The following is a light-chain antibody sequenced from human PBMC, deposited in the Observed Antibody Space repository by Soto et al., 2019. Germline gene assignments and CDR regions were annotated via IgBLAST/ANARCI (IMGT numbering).Light chain of an antibody. CDR2: AAS. CDR3: QQYYSYPIT. J-gene: IGKJ5*01. CDR1: QSVSSN. V-gene: IGKV3-15*01. Sequence: EILMSPSPSTLSVSPGERATLSCRASQSVSSNLGWYQQKPGQAPRLLIYAASTLQSGVPSRFSGSGSGTDFTLTISCLQSEDFATYYCQQYYSYPITFGQGTRLEIK.